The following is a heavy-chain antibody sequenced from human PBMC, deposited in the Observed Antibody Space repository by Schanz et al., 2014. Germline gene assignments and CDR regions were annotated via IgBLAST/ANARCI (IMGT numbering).Heavy chain of an antibody. CDR1: GGSMTNGAYC. Sequence: QVRLQESGPGLMKPSQTLSLTCTVSGGSMTNGAYCWTWLRQPPGKELEWLTYIYHSGSSYYSPSLKSRLTISVDTSKNQFSLKLSSVIAADTAVYYCARGSSAMGNGLDCFNHWGLGTLVIVSS. J-gene: IGHJ4*02. V-gene: IGHV4-30-4*07. CDR2: IYHSGSS. CDR3: ARGSSAMGNGLDCFNH. D-gene: IGHD5-18*01.